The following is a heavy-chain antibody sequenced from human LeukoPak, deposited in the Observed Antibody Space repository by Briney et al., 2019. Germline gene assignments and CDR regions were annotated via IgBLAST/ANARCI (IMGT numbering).Heavy chain of an antibody. J-gene: IGHJ2*01. CDR3: ARTQDYSIYWYFDL. CDR2: IHPSGGST. V-gene: IGHV1-46*01. Sequence: ASVTVSFKASGYTFTSYYMHWLRQAPGQGLEWMGIIHPSGGSTNYAQEFQGRVTMTRDTSTSTVYMELNSLRSEDTAVYYCARTQDYSIYWYFDLWGPGTLVTVSS. CDR1: GYTFTSYY. D-gene: IGHD4-11*01.